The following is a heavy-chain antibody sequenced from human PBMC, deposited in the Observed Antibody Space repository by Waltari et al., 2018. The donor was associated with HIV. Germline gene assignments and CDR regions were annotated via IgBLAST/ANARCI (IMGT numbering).Heavy chain of an antibody. J-gene: IGHJ4*02. CDR2: SSGSGGST. CDR1: GLTFGSYV. D-gene: IGHD3-3*01. Sequence: EVQLVESGGGLVQPGGSLRLSCAASGLTFGSYVMNWVRQAPGHGLGWVSGSSGSGGSTYYADSVKVRFTISRDNSKNTLYLHMNSLRAEDTAVYYCANGVGLSGVVYWGQGTLVTVSS. CDR3: ANGVGLSGVVY. V-gene: IGHV3-23*04.